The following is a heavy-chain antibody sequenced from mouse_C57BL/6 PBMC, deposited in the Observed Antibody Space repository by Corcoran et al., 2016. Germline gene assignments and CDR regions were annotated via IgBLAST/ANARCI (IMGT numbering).Heavy chain of an antibody. Sequence: QIQLVQSGPDLKKPGETVKISCKASGYTFTTYGMSWVKQAPGKGLKWMGWINTYSGVPTYADDFKGRFAFSLETSASTAYLQINNLKNEDTATYFCARLPLYYYGSSYDAMDYWGQGTSVTVSS. V-gene: IGHV9-3*01. D-gene: IGHD1-1*01. J-gene: IGHJ4*01. CDR3: ARLPLYYYGSSYDAMDY. CDR1: GYTFTTYG. CDR2: INTYSGVP.